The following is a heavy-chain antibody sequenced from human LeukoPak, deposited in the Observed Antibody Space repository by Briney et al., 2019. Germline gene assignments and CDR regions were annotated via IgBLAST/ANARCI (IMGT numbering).Heavy chain of an antibody. CDR3: ARLYCSGGNCYGAFDI. D-gene: IGHD2-15*01. CDR1: GGSISSRSYY. V-gene: IGHV4-39*01. CDR2: IHYSGST. Sequence: NPSETLSLICTVSGGSISSRSYYWGWIRQPPGKGLEWIGSIHYSGSTYYNPSLKSRLTISVDTSKNQFSLKLSSVTAADTAVYYCARLYCSGGNCYGAFDIWGQGTMVTVSS. J-gene: IGHJ3*02.